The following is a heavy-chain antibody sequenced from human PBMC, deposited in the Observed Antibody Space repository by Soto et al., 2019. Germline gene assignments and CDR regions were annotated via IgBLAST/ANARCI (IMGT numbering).Heavy chain of an antibody. V-gene: IGHV1-18*01. D-gene: IGHD6-19*01. CDR2: ISAYNGNT. CDR3: ARDKQWLVRASYYFDY. CDR1: GYTFTSYG. J-gene: IGHJ4*02. Sequence: QVQLVQSGAEVKKPGASVKVSCKASGYTFTSYGISWVRQAPGQGLEWMGWISAYNGNTNYAQKLQGRVTMTTDTSTCTVYMELSGLRSDDTAVQYCARDKQWLVRASYYFDYWGQGTLGTVAS.